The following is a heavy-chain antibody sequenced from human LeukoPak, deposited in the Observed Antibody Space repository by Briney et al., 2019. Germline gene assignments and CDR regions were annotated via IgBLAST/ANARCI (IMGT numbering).Heavy chain of an antibody. CDR1: GGSISSSSYY. CDR3: ARDGYSYGYGFDI. CDR2: IYYSGST. Sequence: SETLSLTCTVSGGSISSSSYYWGWIRQPPGKGLEWIGSIYYSGSTYYNPSLKSRVTISVDTSKNQFSLKLSSVTAADTAVYYCARDGYSYGYGFDIWGQGTMVTVSS. D-gene: IGHD5-18*01. J-gene: IGHJ3*02. V-gene: IGHV4-39*07.